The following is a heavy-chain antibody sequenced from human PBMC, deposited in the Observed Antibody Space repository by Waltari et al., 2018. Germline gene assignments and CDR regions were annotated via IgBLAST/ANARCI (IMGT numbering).Heavy chain of an antibody. V-gene: IGHV5-51*01. D-gene: IGHD5-18*01. CDR1: GYSFAKYW. CDR3: ARQNTHSYGYGYFDF. J-gene: IGHJ4*02. CDR2: IYPGDSKT. Sequence: EVQLEQSGAEVKKPGESLKISCNGSGYSFAKYWIGWVRQMPGKGLEWMGVIYPGDSKTNYSRSFQGQVTISADTSISTAYLQWSSLKASDTAIYFCARQNTHSYGYGYFDFWGQGTLVTVSS.